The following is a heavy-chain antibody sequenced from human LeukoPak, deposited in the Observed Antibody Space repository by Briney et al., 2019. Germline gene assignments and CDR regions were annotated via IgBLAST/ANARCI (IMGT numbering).Heavy chain of an antibody. D-gene: IGHD3-16*02. V-gene: IGHV4-39*01. CDR3: ASGDYDYAWGSYRANWFDP. J-gene: IGHJ5*02. CDR1: GGSISSSSYY. CDR2: IYYRRST. Sequence: SEILSLTCTGSGGSISSSSYYWGWIRQPPGKGLEWIASIYYRRSTYYNPSLKSRVTISVDTSKNQFSLKLSSVTAADAAVYYCASGDYDYAWGSYRANWFDPWGQGTLVTVSS.